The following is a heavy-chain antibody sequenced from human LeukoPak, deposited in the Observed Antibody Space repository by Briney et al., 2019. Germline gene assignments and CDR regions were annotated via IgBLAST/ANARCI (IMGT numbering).Heavy chain of an antibody. CDR1: GFTVSSNY. CDR2: MYSGGST. Sequence: PGASLILSCAASGFTVSSNYISWVRQAPGKGLEWVSVMYSGGSTYYADSVRGRFTISRDSSKNTLYLQMNSLRAEDTAAYYCARGPYFPPGAFDIWGQGTMVTVSS. V-gene: IGHV3-53*01. CDR3: ARGPYFPPGAFDI. D-gene: IGHD3-9*01. J-gene: IGHJ3*02.